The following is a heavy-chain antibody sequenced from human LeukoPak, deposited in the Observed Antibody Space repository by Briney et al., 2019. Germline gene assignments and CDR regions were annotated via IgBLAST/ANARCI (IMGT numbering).Heavy chain of an antibody. CDR3: ARHDQVSTSSPKFNDAFDI. D-gene: IGHD2-2*01. Sequence: SETLSLTCTVSGGSISSSSYYWGWIRQPPGKGLEWIGSIYYSGSTYYNPSLKSRVTISVDTSKNQFSLKLSSVTVADTAVYYCARHDQVSTSSPKFNDAFDIWGQGTMVTVSS. J-gene: IGHJ3*02. CDR2: IYYSGST. V-gene: IGHV4-39*01. CDR1: GGSISSSSYY.